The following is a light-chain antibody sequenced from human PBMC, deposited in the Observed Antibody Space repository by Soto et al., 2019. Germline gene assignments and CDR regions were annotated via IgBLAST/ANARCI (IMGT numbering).Light chain of an antibody. J-gene: IGKJ2*01. CDR3: QQGST. CDR2: GAS. CDR1: HYIASSS. Sequence: EIVLTQSPDTLSLSSGERASLSCRASHYIASSSLAWYQQKPGQAPRLLLAGASNSATGIPGRFSGSGSGTDFTLSISRLEPEDFALYLCQQGSTFGQGTKLEIK. V-gene: IGKV3-20*01.